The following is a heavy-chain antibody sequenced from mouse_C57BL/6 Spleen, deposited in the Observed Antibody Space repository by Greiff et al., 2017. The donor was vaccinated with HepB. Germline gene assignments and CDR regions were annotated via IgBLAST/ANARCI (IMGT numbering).Heavy chain of an antibody. CDR1: GFSLTSYG. V-gene: IGHV2-2*01. CDR2: IWSGGST. J-gene: IGHJ3*01. CDR3: ASEDGHPASFAR. D-gene: IGHD2-3*01. Sequence: VKLMESGPGLVQPSQSLSITCTVSGFSLTSYGVYWVRQSPGKGLEWPGVIWSGGSTVYNAAFISRLSISKDNSKSQVFFKMNSLQADDTAIYYCASEDGHPASFARSGHGTPVTNSA.